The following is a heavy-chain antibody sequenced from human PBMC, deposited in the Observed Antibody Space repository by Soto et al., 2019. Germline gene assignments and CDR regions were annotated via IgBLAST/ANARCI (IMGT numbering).Heavy chain of an antibody. J-gene: IGHJ5*02. CDR2: IKQDGSEK. Sequence: EVQLVESGGGLVQPGGPLRLSCAASGFTFSSYWMSWVRQAPGKGLEWVANIKQDGSEKYYVDSVKGRFTISRDNAKNSLYLQMNSLRAEDTAVYYCARVAVPAASWWFDPWGQGTLVTVSS. V-gene: IGHV3-7*01. CDR1: GFTFSSYW. CDR3: ARVAVPAASWWFDP. D-gene: IGHD2-2*01.